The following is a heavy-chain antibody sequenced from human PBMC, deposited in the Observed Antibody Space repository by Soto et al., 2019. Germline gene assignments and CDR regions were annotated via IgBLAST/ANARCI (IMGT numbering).Heavy chain of an antibody. CDR1: GFTFNNYA. Sequence: EVQLLESGGGLVQPGGSLRLSCAASGFTFNNYAMTWVRQAPGKGLEWVSAISGGGDTTSYADSVKGRFTVPRDGSKNTLYLQMSSLRAEDTALYYCAKGRGDSGSLTPRVDFWGQGTLVTVSS. CDR2: ISGGGDTT. J-gene: IGHJ4*02. D-gene: IGHD3-10*01. V-gene: IGHV3-23*01. CDR3: AKGRGDSGSLTPRVDF.